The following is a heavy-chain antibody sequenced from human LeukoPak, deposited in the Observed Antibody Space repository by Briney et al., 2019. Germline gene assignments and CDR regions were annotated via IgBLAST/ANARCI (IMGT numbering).Heavy chain of an antibody. CDR2: INPNSGGT. Sequence: ASVKVSCKASGGTFSSYAISWVRQAPGQGLEWMGWINPNSGGTNYAQKFQGRVTMTRDTSISTAYMELSRLRSDDTAVYYCASDWGLSQLEYCSNTNCYMGAFDIWGQGTMSPSL. CDR1: GGTFSSYA. V-gene: IGHV1-2*02. D-gene: IGHD2-2*02. CDR3: ASDWGLSQLEYCSNTNCYMGAFDI. J-gene: IGHJ3*02.